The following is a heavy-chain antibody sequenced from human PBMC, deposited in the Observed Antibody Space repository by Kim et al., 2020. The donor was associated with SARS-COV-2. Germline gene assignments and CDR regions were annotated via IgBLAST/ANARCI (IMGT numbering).Heavy chain of an antibody. J-gene: IGHJ6*02. V-gene: IGHV3-30*07. Sequence: KGRFTISRDNAKNTLYLQMSSLRAEDTAVYYCARELTGDNSDYDYYGMDVWGQGTTVTVSS. CDR3: ARELTGDNSDYDYYGMDV. D-gene: IGHD7-27*01.